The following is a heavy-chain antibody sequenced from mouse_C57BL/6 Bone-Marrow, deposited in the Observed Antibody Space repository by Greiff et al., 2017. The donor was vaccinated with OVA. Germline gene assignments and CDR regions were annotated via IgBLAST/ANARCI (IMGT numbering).Heavy chain of an antibody. CDR2: ISDGGSYT. CDR1: GFTFSSYA. D-gene: IGHD2-4*01. V-gene: IGHV5-4*03. Sequence: DVKLVESGGGLVKPGGSLKLSCAASGFTFSSYAMSWVRQTPEKRLEWVATISDGGSYTYYPDNVKGRFTISRDNAKNNLYLQMSHLKSEDTAMYYCASYDYDEGYYFDYWGQGTTLTVSS. J-gene: IGHJ2*01. CDR3: ASYDYDEGYYFDY.